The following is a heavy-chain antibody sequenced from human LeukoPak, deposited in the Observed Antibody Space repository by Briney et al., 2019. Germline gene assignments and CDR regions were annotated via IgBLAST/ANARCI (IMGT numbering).Heavy chain of an antibody. V-gene: IGHV3-15*01. CDR2: IKSKTDGGTT. Sequence: PGGSLRLSCAASGFTFSNAWMSWVRQAPGKGLEWVGRIKSKTDGGTTDYAAPVKGRFTISRDDSKNTLYLQMNSRKTEDTAVYYCTPDLNDFWSGPKGTDYWGQGTLVTVSS. J-gene: IGHJ4*02. CDR3: TPDLNDFWSGPKGTDY. D-gene: IGHD3-3*01. CDR1: GFTFSNAW.